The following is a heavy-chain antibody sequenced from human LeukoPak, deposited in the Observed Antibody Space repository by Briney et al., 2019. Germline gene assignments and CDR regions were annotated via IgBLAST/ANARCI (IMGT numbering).Heavy chain of an antibody. D-gene: IGHD3-9*01. CDR1: GGSISSYY. CDR2: IYYSGST. Sequence: SETLSLTCTVSGGSISSYYWSRIRQPPGKGLEWIGYIYYSGSTNYNPSLKSRVTISVDTSKNQFSLKLSSVTAADTAVYYCARVEEYYDILTGYSRSGYFDYWGQGTLVTVSS. V-gene: IGHV4-59*01. J-gene: IGHJ4*02. CDR3: ARVEEYYDILTGYSRSGYFDY.